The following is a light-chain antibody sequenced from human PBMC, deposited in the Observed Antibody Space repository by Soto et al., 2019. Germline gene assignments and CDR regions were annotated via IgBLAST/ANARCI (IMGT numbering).Light chain of an antibody. V-gene: IGLV1-44*01. Sequence: VLTQPPSASGTPGQRVTISCSGSSSNIGSNTVNWYQQLPGTAPKLVIYSNNQRPSGVPDRFSGSKSGTSASLAISGLQSEDEADYYCVAWDDSLNGYVVFGGGTKVTVL. CDR1: SSNIGSNT. CDR3: VAWDDSLNGYVV. J-gene: IGLJ2*01. CDR2: SNN.